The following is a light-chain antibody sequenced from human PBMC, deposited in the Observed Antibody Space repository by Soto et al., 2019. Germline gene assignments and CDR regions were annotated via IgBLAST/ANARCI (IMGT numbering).Light chain of an antibody. Sequence: QSALTQPASVCGSPGQSITISCSGTSSDVGGYKYVSWYQQHPGKAPKLMIYEVGNRPSGVSQRFSGSKSGNTASLTIFGLQAEDEADYYCSSYTSSSTLVFGGGTKVTVL. CDR1: SSDVGGYKY. CDR3: SSYTSSSTLV. J-gene: IGLJ3*02. V-gene: IGLV2-14*01. CDR2: EVG.